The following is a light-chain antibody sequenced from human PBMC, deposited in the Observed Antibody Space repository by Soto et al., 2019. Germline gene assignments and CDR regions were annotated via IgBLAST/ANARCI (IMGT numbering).Light chain of an antibody. CDR1: RSLQTW. CDR2: QAS. J-gene: IGKJ4*01. Sequence: IQMTQSPSTLSASVGDRVTITCRASRSLQTWLAWYQQKPGKVPKLLIYQASSLQNGVTARFLGSASGTEFTLTISSLQPDDVATYYCQQHNSYALNFGGGTKV. CDR3: QQHNSYALN. V-gene: IGKV1-5*03.